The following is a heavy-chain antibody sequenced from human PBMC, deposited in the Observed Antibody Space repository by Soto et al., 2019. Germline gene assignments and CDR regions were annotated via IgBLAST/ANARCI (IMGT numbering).Heavy chain of an antibody. V-gene: IGHV3-48*02. CDR1: GFTFSSYW. CDR3: ARENYGDYLNWFDP. CDR2: INSSRSDI. Sequence: LRLSCAASGFTFSSYWMSWVRQAPGKGLEWVANINSSRSDIYYVDSVKGRFTISRDNAKNSLYLQMNSLRDEDTAVYYCARENYGDYLNWFDPWGQGTLVTVSS. J-gene: IGHJ5*02. D-gene: IGHD4-17*01.